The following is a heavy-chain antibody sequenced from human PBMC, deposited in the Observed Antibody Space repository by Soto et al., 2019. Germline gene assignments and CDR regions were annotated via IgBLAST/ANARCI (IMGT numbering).Heavy chain of an antibody. V-gene: IGHV4-30-4*01. Sequence: QVQLQESGPGLVKPSQTLSLTCTVSGGSISSGDYYWSWIRQPPGKGLEWIGYIYYSGSTYYNPSLKSRVTISVDTSKNQFSLKLSSVTAADTAVYYCARGAFARGIFSSRFDYYYYGMDVWGQGTTVTVSS. CDR1: GGSISSGDYY. CDR3: ARGAFARGIFSSRFDYYYYGMDV. J-gene: IGHJ6*02. CDR2: IYYSGST. D-gene: IGHD6-13*01.